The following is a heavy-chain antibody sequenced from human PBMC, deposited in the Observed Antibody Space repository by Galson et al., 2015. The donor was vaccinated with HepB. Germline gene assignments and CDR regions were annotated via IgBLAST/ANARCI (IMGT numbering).Heavy chain of an antibody. Sequence: SLRLSCAAFGFTFSSYAIHWVRQAPGKGLEWVAVISYDGSNQYYADSVKGRFTISRDNPKNTLSLQMNSLRAEDTAVYYCAKTGGSWSATWYFDFWGQGTLVTVSS. J-gene: IGHJ4*02. CDR1: GFTFSSYA. D-gene: IGHD6-13*01. CDR3: AKTGGSWSATWYFDF. V-gene: IGHV3-30*18. CDR2: ISYDGSNQ.